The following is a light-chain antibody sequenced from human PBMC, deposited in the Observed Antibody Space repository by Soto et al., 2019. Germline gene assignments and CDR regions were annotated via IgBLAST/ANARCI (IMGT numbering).Light chain of an antibody. CDR2: AAS. Sequence: DIQLTQSPSFLSASVGDRVTITCRASQGISSYLAWYQQKPGAAPKFLIYAASTLRVGVPSRFSGSGSGTDFTLTISSLQPEDVATYYCQGLNDYPITFGQGTRLEIK. CDR1: QGISSY. J-gene: IGKJ5*01. CDR3: QGLNDYPIT. V-gene: IGKV1-9*01.